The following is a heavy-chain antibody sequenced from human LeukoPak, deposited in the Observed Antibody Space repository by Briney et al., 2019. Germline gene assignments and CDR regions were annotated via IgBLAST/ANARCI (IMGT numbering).Heavy chain of an antibody. J-gene: IGHJ5*02. CDR3: ARSITMIRGWFDP. D-gene: IGHD3-10*01. V-gene: IGHV4-31*03. CDR1: GASIRRGGDY. CDR2: IYYNGNP. Sequence: SETLSLTCTVSGASIRRGGDYWSWIRQHPGKGLEWIGYIYYNGNPYYNPSLKGRVTISVDTSKNQFSLKLSSVTAADTAVYYCARSITMIRGWFDPWGQGTLVTVSS.